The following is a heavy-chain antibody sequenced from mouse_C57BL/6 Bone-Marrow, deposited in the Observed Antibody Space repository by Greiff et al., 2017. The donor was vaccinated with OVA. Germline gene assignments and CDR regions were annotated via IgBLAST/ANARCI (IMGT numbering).Heavy chain of an antibody. J-gene: IGHJ3*01. CDR2: IYPGSGNT. CDR3: AREWLGFAY. Sequence: VQLQQSGAELVRPGASVKLSCKASGYTFTDYYINWVKQRPGQGLEWIARIYPGSGNTYYNEKFKGKATLTAEKSSSTAYMQLSSLTSEDSAVYFCAREWLGFAYWGQGTLVTVSA. CDR1: GYTFTDYY. V-gene: IGHV1-76*01.